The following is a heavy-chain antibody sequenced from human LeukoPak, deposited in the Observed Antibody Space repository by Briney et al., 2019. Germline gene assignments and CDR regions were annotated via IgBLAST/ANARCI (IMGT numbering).Heavy chain of an antibody. Sequence: PGGSLRLSCEASGFTFSSYWMSWVRQAPGKGLEWVANINEDGSEKDYVYSVKGRFTISRDNAKNSQYLQMNSLRAEDTAVYYCARDPHFYGSGKWGQGTLVTVSS. CDR3: ARDPHFYGSGK. CDR1: GFTFSSYW. CDR2: INEDGSEK. D-gene: IGHD3-10*01. J-gene: IGHJ4*02. V-gene: IGHV3-7*01.